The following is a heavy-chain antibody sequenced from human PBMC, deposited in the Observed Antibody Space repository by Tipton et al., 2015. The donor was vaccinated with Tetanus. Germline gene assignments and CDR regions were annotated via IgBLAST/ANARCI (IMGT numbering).Heavy chain of an antibody. J-gene: IGHJ4*02. V-gene: IGHV4-31*02. D-gene: IGHD1-26*01. Sequence: LRLSCTVSGGSISSGGYYWSWIRQHPGKGLEWIGDIYYSGSTYYNPSLKSRVTISVDTSKNQFSLKLNSGTAADTAVYYCARDQARGARGWNYFDYWGQGPLVTVSS. CDR3: ARDQARGARGWNYFDY. CDR2: IYYSGST. CDR1: GGSISSGGYY.